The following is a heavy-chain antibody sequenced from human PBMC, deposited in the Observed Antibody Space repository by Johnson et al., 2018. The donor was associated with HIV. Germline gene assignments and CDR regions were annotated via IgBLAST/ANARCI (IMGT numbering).Heavy chain of an antibody. CDR3: ARDSGSYYSDAFDI. Sequence: VQLVESGGGLVQPGGSLRLSCAASGFTVSNNYMTWVRQAPGKGLEWVSGINWNGGSTGYADSVKGRFTISRDNAKNSLYLQMNSLRAEDTALYYCARDSGSYYSDAFDIWGQGTMVIVSS. CDR2: INWNGGST. CDR1: GFTVSNNY. D-gene: IGHD1-26*01. J-gene: IGHJ3*02. V-gene: IGHV3-20*04.